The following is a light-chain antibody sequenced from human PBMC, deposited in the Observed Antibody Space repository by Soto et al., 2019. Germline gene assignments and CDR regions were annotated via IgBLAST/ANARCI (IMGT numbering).Light chain of an antibody. CDR1: QSVSSN. V-gene: IGKV3-15*01. CDR2: GAS. J-gene: IGKJ2*01. Sequence: EIVMTQSPATLSVSPGERATLSCRASQSVSSNLAWYQQKPGQAPGLLIYGASTRATGIPARFSGSGSGTEFTLTISSLQSEDFAVYYCQQYNNWPSGTFGQGTKLEIK. CDR3: QQYNNWPSGT.